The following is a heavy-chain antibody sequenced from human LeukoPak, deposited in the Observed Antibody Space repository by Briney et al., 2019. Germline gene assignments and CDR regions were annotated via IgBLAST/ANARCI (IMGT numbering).Heavy chain of an antibody. CDR2: INTNTGNP. Sequence: ASVKVSCKVSGYTLTELSMHWVRQAPGKGLEWMGWINTNTGNPTYAQGFTGRFVFSLDTSVSTAYIQISSLKTEDTAVYFCARSQTYGDHPPFDYWGQGTLVTVSS. V-gene: IGHV7-4-1*02. CDR1: GYTLTELS. D-gene: IGHD4-17*01. CDR3: ARSQTYGDHPPFDY. J-gene: IGHJ4*02.